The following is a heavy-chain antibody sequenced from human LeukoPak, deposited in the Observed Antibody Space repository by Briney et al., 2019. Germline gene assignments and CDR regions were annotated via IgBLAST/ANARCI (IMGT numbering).Heavy chain of an antibody. CDR2: ISGSGGST. CDR1: GFTFSSYA. V-gene: IGHV3-23*01. Sequence: GGSLRLSWAASGFTFSSYAMSWVRQAPGKGLEWVSAISGSGGSTYYADSVKGRFTISRDNSKNTLYLQMNSLRAEDTAVYYCAKDGGYSYGQYYFDYWGQGTLVTVSS. J-gene: IGHJ4*02. CDR3: AKDGGYSYGQYYFDY. D-gene: IGHD5-18*01.